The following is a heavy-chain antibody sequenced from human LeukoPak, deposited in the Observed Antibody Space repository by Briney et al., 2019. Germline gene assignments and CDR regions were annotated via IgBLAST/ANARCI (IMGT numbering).Heavy chain of an antibody. CDR2: IKQDGSEK. J-gene: IGHJ4*02. V-gene: IGHV3-7*01. CDR1: GFTFSSYW. D-gene: IGHD3-22*01. Sequence: GGSLRLSCAASGFTFSSYWMSWVRQAPGKGLEWVANIKQDGSEKYYVDSVKGRFTISRDNSKNTLYLQMNSLRAEDTAVYYCARAPRRYYYDSSGYYVYPFDYWGQGTLVTVSS. CDR3: ARAPRRYYYDSSGYYVYPFDY.